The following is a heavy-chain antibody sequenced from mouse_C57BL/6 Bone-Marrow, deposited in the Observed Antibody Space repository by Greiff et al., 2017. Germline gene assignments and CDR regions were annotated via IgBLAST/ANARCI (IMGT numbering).Heavy chain of an antibody. V-gene: IGHV14-4*01. CDR3: SSCEGNYFDF. CDR2: IDPEIGDT. CDR1: GFNIKDDY. D-gene: IGHD3-1*01. J-gene: IGHJ2*01. Sequence: EVQLQQSGAELVRPGASVKLSCTASGFNIKDDYIHWVKQRPEQGLEWIGWIDPEIGDTEYDSKFKGKATITSDTSSNTAYLQLSSLTSEDTAVYYCSSCEGNYFDFWGQGTPLTVAS.